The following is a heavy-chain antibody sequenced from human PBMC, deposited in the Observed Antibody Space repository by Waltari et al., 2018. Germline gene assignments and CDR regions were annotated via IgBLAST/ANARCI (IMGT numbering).Heavy chain of an antibody. CDR3: AKRGAPGELWFFDY. V-gene: IGHV3-23*01. Sequence: EVQLLESGGGLVQPGGSLRLCCTVAGFPFRDLAMTWGRQTPGKGLEWVALVGSSGAATYYADSVKGRFSISRDNSRNTLYLQMNSLRAEDTAMYYCAKRGAPGELWFFDYWGQGNLVTVSA. D-gene: IGHD2-21*01. J-gene: IGHJ4*02. CDR1: GFPFRDLA. CDR2: VGSSGAAT.